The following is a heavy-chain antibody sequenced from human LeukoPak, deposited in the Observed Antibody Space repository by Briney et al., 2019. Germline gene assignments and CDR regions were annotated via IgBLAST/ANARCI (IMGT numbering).Heavy chain of an antibody. Sequence: PGRSLRLSCAASGFTFSSYAMHWVRQAPGKGLEWVAVISYDGSNKYYADSVKGRFTISRDNSKNTLYLQMNSLRAEDTAVYYCARDSVDMYYFDYWGQGTLVTVSS. J-gene: IGHJ4*02. CDR1: GFTFSSYA. CDR3: ARDSVDMYYFDY. CDR2: ISYDGSNK. V-gene: IGHV3-30-3*01. D-gene: IGHD3-9*01.